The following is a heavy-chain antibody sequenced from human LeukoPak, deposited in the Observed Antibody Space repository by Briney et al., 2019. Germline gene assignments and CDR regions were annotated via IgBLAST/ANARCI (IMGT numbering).Heavy chain of an antibody. V-gene: IGHV5-51*01. CDR1: GYSFTSYW. J-gene: IGHJ4*02. CDR2: IYPGDSDT. D-gene: IGHD6-19*01. Sequence: GESLQISCKGSGYSFTSYWIGWVRQMPGEGLEWMGIIYPGDSDTRYSPSFQGQVTISADKSISTAYLQWSSLKASDTAMYYRARLGAYSSGWYYFDYWGQGTLVTVSS. CDR3: ARLGAYSSGWYYFDY.